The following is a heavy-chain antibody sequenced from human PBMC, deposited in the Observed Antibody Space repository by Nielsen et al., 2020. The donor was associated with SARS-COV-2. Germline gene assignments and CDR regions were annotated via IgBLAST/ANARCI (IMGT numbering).Heavy chain of an antibody. J-gene: IGHJ4*02. CDR2: IYSGGST. D-gene: IGHD5-18*01. Sequence: VRQAPGKGLEWVSVIYSGGSTYYADSVKGRFTISRDNSKNTPYLQMNSLRAEDTAVYYCARDSGYSYGYDLDYWGQGTLVTVSS. V-gene: IGHV3-53*01. CDR3: ARDSGYSYGYDLDY.